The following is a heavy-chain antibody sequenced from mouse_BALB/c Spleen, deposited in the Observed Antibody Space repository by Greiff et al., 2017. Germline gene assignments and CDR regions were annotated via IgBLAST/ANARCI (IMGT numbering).Heavy chain of an antibody. Sequence: VQLQQSGAELVRPGASVKLSCKASGYTFTSYWINWVKQRPGQGLEWIGNIYPSDSYTNYNQKFKDKATLTVDKSSSTAYMQLSSPTSEDSAVYYCTRLGNLYYYGSSFLDYWGQGTTLTVSS. CDR3: TRLGNLYYYGSSFLDY. CDR1: GYTFTSYW. CDR2: IYPSDSYT. V-gene: IGHV1-69*02. J-gene: IGHJ2*01. D-gene: IGHD1-1*01.